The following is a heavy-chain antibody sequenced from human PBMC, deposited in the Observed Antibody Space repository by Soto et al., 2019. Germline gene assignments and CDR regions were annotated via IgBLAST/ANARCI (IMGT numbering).Heavy chain of an antibody. CDR3: ARSSIAVAGPYRGYYGMDV. J-gene: IGHJ6*02. CDR2: IYPGDSDT. V-gene: IGHV5-51*01. CDR1: GYSFTSYW. Sequence: PGESLKISCKGSGYSFTSYWIGWVRQMPGKGLEWMGIIYPGDSDTRYSPSFQGQVTISADKSISTAYLQWSSLKASDTAMYYCARSSIAVAGPYRGYYGMDVWGQGTTVTVSS. D-gene: IGHD6-19*01.